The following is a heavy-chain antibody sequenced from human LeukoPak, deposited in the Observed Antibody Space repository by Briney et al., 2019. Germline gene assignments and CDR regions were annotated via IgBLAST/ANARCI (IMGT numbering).Heavy chain of an antibody. J-gene: IGHJ4*02. Sequence: GASVKVSCKASAYTFTRYGISWVRQAPGQGLEWLGWISGYNGNTNYAPKFQGRVTMTTDTSTSTAYMELRSLRSDDTAVYYCARSRGYDFLYVPYYFDYWGQGTLVTASS. D-gene: IGHD3-3*01. CDR2: ISGYNGNT. CDR3: ARSRGYDFLYVPYYFDY. V-gene: IGHV1-18*01. CDR1: AYTFTRYG.